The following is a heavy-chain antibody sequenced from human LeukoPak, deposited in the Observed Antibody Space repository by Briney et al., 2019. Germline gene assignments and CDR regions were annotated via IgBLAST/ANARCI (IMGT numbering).Heavy chain of an antibody. J-gene: IGHJ4*02. CDR2: VSGSGGTT. Sequence: GGSLRLSCAASGFTFSSYAVSWVRQAPGKGLEWVSGVSGSGGTTYYADSVKGRFTISRDNSKNTLYLQMNSLRPEDTAMYYCAKSVIGGSGSYYSGADYWGQGTLVTVTS. CDR3: AKSVIGGSGSYYSGADY. V-gene: IGHV3-23*01. D-gene: IGHD3-22*01. CDR1: GFTFSSYA.